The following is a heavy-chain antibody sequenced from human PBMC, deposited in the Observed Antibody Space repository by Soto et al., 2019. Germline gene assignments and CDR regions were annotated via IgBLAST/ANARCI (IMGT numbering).Heavy chain of an antibody. D-gene: IGHD5-18*01. Sequence: SETLSLTCTVSGGSISSGDYYWSWIRQPPGKGLEWIGYIYYSGTTYYNPSLKSRVTISVDTSKNQFSLKVSSVTAADTAVYYCARALIQLWPHYYYGMDVWGQGTKVTVSS. J-gene: IGHJ6*02. V-gene: IGHV4-30-4*01. CDR3: ARALIQLWPHYYYGMDV. CDR1: GGSISSGDYY. CDR2: IYYSGTT.